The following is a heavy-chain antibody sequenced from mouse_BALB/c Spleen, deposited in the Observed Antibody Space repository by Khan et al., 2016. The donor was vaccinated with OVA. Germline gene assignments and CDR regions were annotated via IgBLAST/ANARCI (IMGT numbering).Heavy chain of an antibody. V-gene: IGHV5-17*02. D-gene: IGHD2-3*01. CDR3: ARTGYYYFDY. J-gene: IGHJ2*01. CDR1: GFTLSGFG. CDR2: ISSGSSTI. Sequence: EVELVESGGGLVQPGGSRKLSCAASGFTLSGFGMHWVRQAPEKGLEWVAYISSGSSTIYYADTVKGRFTISRDNPKNTLFLQMASLRSEDTAMYYCARTGYYYFDYWGQGTTLTVSS.